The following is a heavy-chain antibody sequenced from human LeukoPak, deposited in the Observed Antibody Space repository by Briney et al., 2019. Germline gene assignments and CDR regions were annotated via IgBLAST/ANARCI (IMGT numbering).Heavy chain of an antibody. J-gene: IGHJ5*02. CDR2: IYHSGST. Sequence: SGTLSLTCAVSGGSISSSNWWSWVRQPPGKGLEWIGEIYHSGSTNYNPSLKSRVTISVDKSKNQFSLKLSSVTAADTAVYYCAREVADYDSSGYYSSGDWFDPWGQGTLVTVSS. CDR3: AREVADYDSSGYYSSGDWFDP. V-gene: IGHV4-4*02. CDR1: GGSISSSNW. D-gene: IGHD3-22*01.